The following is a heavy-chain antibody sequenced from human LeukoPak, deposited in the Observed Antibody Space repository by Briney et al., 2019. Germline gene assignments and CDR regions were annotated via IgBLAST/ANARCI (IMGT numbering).Heavy chain of an antibody. CDR3: ARTHGAYYYYMDV. CDR1: GYTFTGYY. CDR2: INPNSGGT. Sequence: ASVKVSCKASGYTFTGYYMHWVRQAPGQGLEWMGWINPNSGGTNYAQKFQGRVTMTRDTSINTAYMELSRLRSDDTAVYYCARTHGAYYYYMDVWGKGTTVTVSS. D-gene: IGHD3-16*01. V-gene: IGHV1-2*02. J-gene: IGHJ6*03.